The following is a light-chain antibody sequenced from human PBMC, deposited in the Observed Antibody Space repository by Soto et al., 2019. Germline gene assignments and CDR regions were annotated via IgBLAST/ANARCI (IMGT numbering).Light chain of an antibody. CDR3: QQYGSSGT. J-gene: IGKJ1*01. V-gene: IGKV3-20*01. CDR2: GAS. CDR1: QTISSW. Sequence: TQSPSTLSGSVGDRVTITCRASQTISSWLAWYQQKPGQAPRLLIYGASNRATGIPDRFSGSGSGTDFTLTISRLEPEDFAVYYCQQYGSSGTFGQGTKVEIK.